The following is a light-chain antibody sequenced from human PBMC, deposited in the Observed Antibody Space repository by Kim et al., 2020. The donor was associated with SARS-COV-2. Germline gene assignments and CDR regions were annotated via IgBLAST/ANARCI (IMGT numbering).Light chain of an antibody. CDR1: QDISGW. V-gene: IGKV1-12*01. Sequence: DIQMTQSPSSVSASAGDRVTITCRASQDISGWLSWYQQRPGKAPKLLIYAASSLQSGVPSRFSGSGSGPDFTLTISSLQPEDFATYYCQQTKNFPYTFGQGTKLEI. J-gene: IGKJ2*01. CDR3: QQTKNFPYT. CDR2: AAS.